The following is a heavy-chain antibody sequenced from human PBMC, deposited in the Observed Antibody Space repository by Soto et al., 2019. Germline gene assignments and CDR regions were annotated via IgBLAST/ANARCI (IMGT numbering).Heavy chain of an antibody. Sequence: SETLSLTCAVSGGSISSSSYYRGWIRQPPGKGLEWIGYIYYSGSTNYNPSLKSRVTISVDTSKNQFSLKLSSVTAADTAVYYCARHYYDSSGYPSYYFDYWGQGTLVTVSS. CDR3: ARHYYDSSGYPSYYFDY. CDR1: GGSISSSSYY. V-gene: IGHV4-61*05. CDR2: IYYSGST. D-gene: IGHD3-22*01. J-gene: IGHJ4*02.